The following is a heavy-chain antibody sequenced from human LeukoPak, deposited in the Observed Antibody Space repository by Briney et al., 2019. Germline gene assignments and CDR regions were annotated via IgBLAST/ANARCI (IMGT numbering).Heavy chain of an antibody. CDR2: VTASARRT. CDR1: GFTFSNYA. V-gene: IGHV3-23*01. D-gene: IGHD3-22*01. J-gene: IGHJ4*02. Sequence: GGSLRLSCEASGFTFSNYAMSWVRQAPGKGLEWVSTVTASARRTYYADSVQGRFTISRDNSNNTLFLQVNSLRADDTAVYHCAKWGFSDRSDANFHSWGQGTLVTVSS. CDR3: AKWGFSDRSDANFHS.